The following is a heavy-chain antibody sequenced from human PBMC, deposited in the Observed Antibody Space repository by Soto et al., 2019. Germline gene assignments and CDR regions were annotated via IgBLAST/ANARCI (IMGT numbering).Heavy chain of an antibody. Sequence: EVQLVESGGGLVKPGGSLRLSCAASGLTFSNAWVNWVRQAPGKGLECVGRIKSRNEGGTTDYAAPVKGRFIISRDDSKNTVYLQMNSLRSEDTAVYYCTNLAPRDQGSWGQGTLVTVSS. J-gene: IGHJ5*02. V-gene: IGHV3-15*07. CDR1: GLTFSNAW. D-gene: IGHD3-3*02. CDR3: TNLAPRDQGS. CDR2: IKSRNEGGTT.